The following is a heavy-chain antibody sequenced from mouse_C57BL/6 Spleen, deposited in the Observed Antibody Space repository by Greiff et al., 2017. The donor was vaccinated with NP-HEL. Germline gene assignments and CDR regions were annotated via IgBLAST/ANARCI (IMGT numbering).Heavy chain of an antibody. CDR3: AGRGYYYGSSLDY. V-gene: IGHV1-22*01. CDR2: INPNNGGT. CDR1: GYTFTDYN. Sequence: VQLQQSGPELVKPGASVKMSCKASGYTFTDYNMHWVKQSHGKSLEWIGYINPNNGGTSYNQKFKGKATLTVNKSSSTAYMELRSLTSEDSAVYCRAGRGYYYGSSLDYWGQGTTLTVSS. D-gene: IGHD1-1*01. J-gene: IGHJ2*01.